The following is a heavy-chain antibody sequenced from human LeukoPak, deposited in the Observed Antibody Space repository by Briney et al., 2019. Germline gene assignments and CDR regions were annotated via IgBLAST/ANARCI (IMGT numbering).Heavy chain of an antibody. D-gene: IGHD3-9*01. CDR2: INYDGGT. CDR3: VRTRGTYYDIVTGCWYFDL. V-gene: IGHV4-34*01. CDR1: GAPFSHYY. J-gene: IGHJ2*01. Sequence: SETLSLTCAVYGAPFSHYYWTWIRQPPGKGLEWIGEINYDGGTKYNPSLKSRVTMSQDKSKSQFSLKLTSVTAADTAVYYCVRTRGTYYDIVTGCWYFDLWGHGTLVTVS.